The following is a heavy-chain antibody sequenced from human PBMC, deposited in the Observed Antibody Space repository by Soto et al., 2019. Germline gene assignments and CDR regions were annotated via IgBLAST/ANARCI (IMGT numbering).Heavy chain of an antibody. CDR3: AGSPKGGYYVPRDYYGMDV. CDR2: IIPIFGTA. D-gene: IGHD3-22*01. J-gene: IGHJ6*02. CDR1: GGTFSSYA. V-gene: IGHV1-69*01. Sequence: QVQLVQSGAEVKKPGSSVKVSCKASGGTFSSYAINWVRQAPRQGLEWMGGIIPIFGTANYAQKFQGRVTITAGESTSTAYMELSSLRSEDTAVYYCAGSPKGGYYVPRDYYGMDVWGQGTTVTVSS.